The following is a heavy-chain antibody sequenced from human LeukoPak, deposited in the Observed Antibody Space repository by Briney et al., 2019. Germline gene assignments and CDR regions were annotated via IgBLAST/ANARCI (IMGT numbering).Heavy chain of an antibody. Sequence: GRSLRLSCAASGFTFSSYWMHWVRQAPGKGLVWVSRINTDGSSTSYTDSVKGRFTISRDNAKNTLYLQMNSLRAEDTAVYYCARDNELRYFDWLLDPLREYYFDYWGQGTLVTVSS. CDR3: ARDNELRYFDWLLDPLREYYFDY. CDR1: GFTFSSYW. V-gene: IGHV3-74*01. D-gene: IGHD3-9*01. J-gene: IGHJ4*02. CDR2: INTDGSST.